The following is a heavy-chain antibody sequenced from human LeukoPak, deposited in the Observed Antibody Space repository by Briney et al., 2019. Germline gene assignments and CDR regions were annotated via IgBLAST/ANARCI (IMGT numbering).Heavy chain of an antibody. V-gene: IGHV4-59*08. CDR1: GASVSTFY. J-gene: IGHJ5*02. Sequence: SETLSLTCTVSGASVSTFYWSWIRQSPRRGLEWIGYIHHSGSTTYNASLKSRVTMSVDTSKNRVSLKLSSVTAADTAVYYCATNAAVATSRSWFDPWGQGTLVTVSS. CDR3: ATNAAVATSRSWFDP. CDR2: IHHSGST. D-gene: IGHD6-19*01.